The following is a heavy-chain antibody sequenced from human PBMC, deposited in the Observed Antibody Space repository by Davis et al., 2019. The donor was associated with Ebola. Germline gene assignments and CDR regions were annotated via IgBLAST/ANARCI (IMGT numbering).Heavy chain of an antibody. J-gene: IGHJ4*02. V-gene: IGHV3-30*04. CDR3: ARAGFDEVLDY. Sequence: GESLKLSCAAPGFTFRNYAMHWVRQAPGKGPEWVAVVSHSERERFYADSVKGRFTISRDNSENTLYLQMNSLTADDTSVYYCARAGFDEVLDYWGQGTPVTVSS. CDR2: VSHSERER. D-gene: IGHD3-3*01. CDR1: GFTFRNYA.